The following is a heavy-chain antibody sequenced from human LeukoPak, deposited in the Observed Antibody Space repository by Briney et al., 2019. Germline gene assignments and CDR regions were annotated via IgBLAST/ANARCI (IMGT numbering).Heavy chain of an antibody. V-gene: IGHV1-8*01. Sequence: ASVKVSCKASGYTFTSYDINWVRQATGQGLEWMGWMNPNSGNTGYAQKFQGRVTMTRNTSISTAYMELSSLRSEDTAVYYCARGGPWLYYWCMPADYYYYGMDVWGQGTTGSVSS. D-gene: IGHD2-8*01. CDR2: MNPNSGNT. CDR1: GYTFTSYD. CDR3: ARGGPWLYYWCMPADYYYYGMDV. J-gene: IGHJ6*02.